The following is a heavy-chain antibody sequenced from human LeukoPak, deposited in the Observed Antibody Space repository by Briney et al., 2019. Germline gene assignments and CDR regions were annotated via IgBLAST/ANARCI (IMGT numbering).Heavy chain of an antibody. V-gene: IGHV3-30*02. D-gene: IGHD3-10*01. CDR1: GFTFSSYG. Sequence: PGGSLRLSCGASGFTFSSYGMHWVRQAPGKGLEWVAFIRYDGSNKYYADSVKGRFTISRDNSKNTLYLQMNSLRAEDTAVYYCAKDRVVRGVINDYWGQGTLVTVSS. CDR2: IRYDGSNK. J-gene: IGHJ4*02. CDR3: AKDRVVRGVINDY.